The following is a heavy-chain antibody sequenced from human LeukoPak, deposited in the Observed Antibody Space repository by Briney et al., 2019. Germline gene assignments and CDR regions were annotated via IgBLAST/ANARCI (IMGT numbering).Heavy chain of an antibody. Sequence: GASVKVSCKASGYTFNSYGISWVRQAPGQGLERMGGISAYNGNKNYAQKLQGRVTMTTDTSTSTAYMELRSLRTDDTAVYDCARARGCSSTSCYTNWFDPWGQGTLVTVSS. D-gene: IGHD2-2*02. CDR3: ARARGCSSTSCYTNWFDP. J-gene: IGHJ5*02. CDR1: GYTFNSYG. CDR2: ISAYNGNK. V-gene: IGHV1-18*01.